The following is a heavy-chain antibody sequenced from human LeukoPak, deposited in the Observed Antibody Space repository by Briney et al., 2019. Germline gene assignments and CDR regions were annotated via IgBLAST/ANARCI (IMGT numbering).Heavy chain of an antibody. J-gene: IGHJ4*02. CDR1: GYIFSGYY. CDR2: INPDTGDP. Sequence: ASVKVSCKASGYIFSGYYMHWVRQAPGQGLEWVGRINPDTGDPNYARKFRGWVTITTDTSISSGYMELSRQKSDDTAVYYCVKGDYFDYWGQGTLVIVSS. V-gene: IGHV1-2*04. CDR3: VKGDYFDY.